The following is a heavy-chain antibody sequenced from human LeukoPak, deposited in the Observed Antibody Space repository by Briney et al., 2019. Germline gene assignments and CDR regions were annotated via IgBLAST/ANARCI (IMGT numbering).Heavy chain of an antibody. CDR3: AKDYDTTGSIPGN. V-gene: IGHV3-30*04. CDR2: VSFDGKVK. Sequence: PGGSLRLSCAASGFTFSSYAMHWVRQAPGKGLEWVAIVSFDGKVKYYADSVKGRFTISRDNSQNTLYLQMNSLRPEDTAVYYCAKDYDTTGSIPGNWGQGTLVTVSS. J-gene: IGHJ4*02. D-gene: IGHD3-22*01. CDR1: GFTFSSYA.